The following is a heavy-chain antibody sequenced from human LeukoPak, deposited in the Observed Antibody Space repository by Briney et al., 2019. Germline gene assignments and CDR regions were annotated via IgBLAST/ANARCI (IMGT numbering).Heavy chain of an antibody. CDR3: ARGVAAAGTSGFWFDP. Sequence: SETLSLTCTVSGGSISSYYWSWIRQPPGKGLEWIGYIYYSGNTNYNPSLKSRVTISVDTSKNQFSLKLSSVTAADTAVYYCARGVAAAGTSGFWFDPWGQGTLVTVSS. CDR1: GGSISSYY. CDR2: IYYSGNT. D-gene: IGHD6-13*01. V-gene: IGHV4-59*01. J-gene: IGHJ5*02.